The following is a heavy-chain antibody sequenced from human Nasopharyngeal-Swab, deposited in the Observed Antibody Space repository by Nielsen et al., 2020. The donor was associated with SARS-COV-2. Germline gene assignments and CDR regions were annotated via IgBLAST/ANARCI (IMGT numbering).Heavy chain of an antibody. CDR2: INNDGSST. Sequence: GESLKISCAASGFTFSNYWMHWVRQPPGKGLMWISRINNDGSSTTYADSVKGRFTISRDNAKNTLYLQMNSLRAEDTAVYYCARVLRYFGLTSDYWYFDLWGRAPWSLSPQ. D-gene: IGHD3-9*01. V-gene: IGHV3-74*03. J-gene: IGHJ2*01. CDR1: GFTFSNYW. CDR3: ARVLRYFGLTSDYWYFDL.